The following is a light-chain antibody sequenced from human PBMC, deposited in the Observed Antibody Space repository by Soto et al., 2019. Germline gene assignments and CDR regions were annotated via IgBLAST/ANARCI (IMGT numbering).Light chain of an antibody. CDR2: EGT. CDR1: SSDVGSYNL. V-gene: IGLV2-23*01. CDR3: CSYAGSRHYV. J-gene: IGLJ1*01. Sequence: QSALTQPASVSGSPGQSITISCTGTSSDVGSYNLVSWYQQRPGKAPKCMIYEGTKRPSGISNRFSGSKSGNTASLTISGLQAEDEADYYCCSYAGSRHYVFGTGTKVTVL.